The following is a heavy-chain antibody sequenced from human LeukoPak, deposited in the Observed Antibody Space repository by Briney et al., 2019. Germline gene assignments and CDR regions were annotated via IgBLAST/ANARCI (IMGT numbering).Heavy chain of an antibody. V-gene: IGHV3-30*02. CDR2: IRDDGSNK. J-gene: IGHJ4*02. Sequence: GGSLRLSCAASEFTFRNYGMHWVRQAPGKGLEWVAFIRDDGSNKYYADSVKGRVTISRDNSKNTLYLQMNSLTAEDTAVYYCAKDSSGWYLYWGQGTLVTVSS. D-gene: IGHD6-19*01. CDR1: EFTFRNYG. CDR3: AKDSSGWYLY.